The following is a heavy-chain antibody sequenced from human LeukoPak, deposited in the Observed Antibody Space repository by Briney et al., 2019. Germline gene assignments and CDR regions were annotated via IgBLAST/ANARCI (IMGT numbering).Heavy chain of an antibody. J-gene: IGHJ4*02. Sequence: GGSLRLSCAASGFTFSSYWMSWVRQAPGKGLEWVANIKQDGSEKYYVDSVKGRFTISRDNSKNTLYLQMNSLRAEDTAVYYCAKLLWFGELFDYWGQGTLVTVSS. CDR2: IKQDGSEK. CDR3: AKLLWFGELFDY. CDR1: GFTFSSYW. D-gene: IGHD3-10*01. V-gene: IGHV3-7*01.